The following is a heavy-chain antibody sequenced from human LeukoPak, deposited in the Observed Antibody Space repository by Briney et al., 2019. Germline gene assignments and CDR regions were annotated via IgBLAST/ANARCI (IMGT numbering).Heavy chain of an antibody. Sequence: SETLSLTCTVSGGSISTSYYYWGWIRQPPGKGLEWIGYIYHSGSTYYNPSLKSRVTISVDRSKNQFSLKLSSVTAADTAVYYCACSSGYYFDGVDYWGQGTLVTVSS. J-gene: IGHJ4*02. CDR3: ACSSGYYFDGVDY. CDR2: IYHSGST. CDR1: GGSISTSYYY. D-gene: IGHD3-22*01. V-gene: IGHV4-39*07.